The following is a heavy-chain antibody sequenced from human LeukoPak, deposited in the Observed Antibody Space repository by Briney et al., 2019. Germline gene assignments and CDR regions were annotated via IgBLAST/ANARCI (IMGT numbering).Heavy chain of an antibody. D-gene: IGHD3-3*01. J-gene: IGHJ3*02. CDR3: ARNLYYDFWSGYLHAFDI. CDR1: GFTFSDYW. CDR2: IKQDGSEK. Sequence: PGGSLRLSCAASGFTFSDYWMTWVRQAPGKGLEWVANIKQDGSEKYYVDSAKGRFTISRDNAKNSLYLQMNSLRAEDTAVYYCARNLYYDFWSGYLHAFDIWGQGTMVTVSS. V-gene: IGHV3-7*01.